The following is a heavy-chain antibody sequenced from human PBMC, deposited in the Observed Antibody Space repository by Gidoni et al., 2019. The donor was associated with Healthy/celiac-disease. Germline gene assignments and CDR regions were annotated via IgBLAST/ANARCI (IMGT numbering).Heavy chain of an antibody. J-gene: IGHJ4*02. CDR2: IYTSGST. CDR1: GGSTSSYY. V-gene: IGHV4-4*07. Sequence: QVQLHESGPGLVKPSETLSLTCTDSGGSTSSYYWSWIRQPAGKGLEWIGRIYTSGSTSYNPSLKSRVTMSVDTSKNQFSLKLSSVTAADTAVYYCARDGCSGGSCYSSFDYWGQGTLVTVSS. CDR3: ARDGCSGGSCYSSFDY. D-gene: IGHD2-15*01.